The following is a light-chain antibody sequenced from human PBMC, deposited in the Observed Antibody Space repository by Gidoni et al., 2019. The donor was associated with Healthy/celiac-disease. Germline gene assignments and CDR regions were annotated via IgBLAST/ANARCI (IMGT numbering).Light chain of an antibody. CDR3: QQSYRTPRT. CDR2: AAS. V-gene: IGKV1-39*01. CDR1: QSISSY. J-gene: IGKJ1*01. Sequence: DIQITQSPSSLSASVGDRVTITCRASQSISSYLNWYQQKPGTAPKLLIYAASSLQSGVPSRFSGSGSGTDFTLTISSLQPEDFATYYCQQSYRTPRTFGQGTKVEIK.